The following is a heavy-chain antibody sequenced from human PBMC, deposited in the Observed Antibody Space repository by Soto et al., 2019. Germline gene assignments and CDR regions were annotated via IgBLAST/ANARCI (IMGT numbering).Heavy chain of an antibody. Sequence: GASVKVYWKVSGYRISELSMDWVRKEKGKGLEWMGGFDPEDGETIYAQKFQGRVTMTEDTSTDTAYMELSSLRSEDTAVYYCASREGGWFGESNRDYWGQGTLVTVSS. D-gene: IGHD3-10*01. J-gene: IGHJ4*02. CDR1: GYRISELS. V-gene: IGHV1-24*01. CDR2: FDPEDGET. CDR3: ASREGGWFGESNRDY.